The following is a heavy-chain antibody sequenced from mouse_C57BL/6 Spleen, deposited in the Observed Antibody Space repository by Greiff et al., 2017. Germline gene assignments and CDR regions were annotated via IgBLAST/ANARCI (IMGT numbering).Heavy chain of an antibody. J-gene: IGHJ4*01. D-gene: IGHD2-2*01. V-gene: IGHV1-39*01. CDR1: GYSFTDYN. CDR2: INPNYGTT. CDR3: ARSTMVTTRDYYAMDY. Sequence: LVESGPELVKPGASVKISCKASGYSFTDYNMNWVKQSNGKSLEWIGVINPNYGTTSYNQKFKGKATLTVDQSSSTAYMQLNSLTSEDSAVYYCARSTMVTTRDYYAMDYWGQGTSVTVSS.